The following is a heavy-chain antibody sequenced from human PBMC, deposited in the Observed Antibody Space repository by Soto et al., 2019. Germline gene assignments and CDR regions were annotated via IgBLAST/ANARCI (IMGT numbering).Heavy chain of an antibody. J-gene: IGHJ3*02. Sequence: GGSLRLSCAASGFTFSSYGMHWVRQAPGKGLEWVAVISYDGSNKYYADSVKGRFTISRDNSKNTLYLQMNSLRAEDTAVYYCAKGVLGSGSRDAFDIWGQGTMVTVSS. CDR2: ISYDGSNK. CDR3: AKGVLGSGSRDAFDI. V-gene: IGHV3-30*18. D-gene: IGHD3-10*01. CDR1: GFTFSSYG.